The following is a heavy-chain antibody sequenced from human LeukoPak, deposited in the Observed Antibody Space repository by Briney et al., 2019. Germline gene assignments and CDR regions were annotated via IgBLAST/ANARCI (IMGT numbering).Heavy chain of an antibody. CDR2: ISGGGGGT. V-gene: IGHV3-23*01. CDR1: GFTFSSYG. D-gene: IGHD6-19*01. CDR3: AKIPYNSGWYRCYFDF. J-gene: IGHJ4*02. Sequence: GGSLRLSCAASGFTFSSYGMSWVRQAPGKGLEWVSTISGGGGGTYYADSAKGRFTISRDNSKNTMYLQMNSLRAEDTAVYYCAKIPYNSGWYRCYFDFWGQGTLVTVSS.